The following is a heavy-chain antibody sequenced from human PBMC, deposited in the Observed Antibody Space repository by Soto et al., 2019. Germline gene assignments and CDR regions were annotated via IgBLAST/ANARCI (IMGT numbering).Heavy chain of an antibody. D-gene: IGHD2-15*01. CDR3: ARVRQDVLLSDAFDI. CDR1: GFTVSSNY. CDR2: IDSGGST. V-gene: IGHV3-53*04. J-gene: IGHJ3*02. Sequence: GGSLRLSCAASGFTVSSNYMNWVRQAPGKGLEWVSVIDSGGSTYYADSVKGRFTISRHNSKNTVYLQMNSLRAEDTAVYYCARVRQDVLLSDAFDIWGQGTMVTVSS.